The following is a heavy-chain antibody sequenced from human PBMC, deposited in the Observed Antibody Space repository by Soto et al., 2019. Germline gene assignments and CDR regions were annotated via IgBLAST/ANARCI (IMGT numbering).Heavy chain of an antibody. J-gene: IGHJ4*02. CDR1: GDSMRGYHFY. CDR3: AYGSSSAWIDY. Sequence: SETLSLTCSVSGDSMRGYHFYWGWIRQAPGKGLEWIGSAYFSGGNTYYGPSLKSRVSISVDTSKNEFSLRLTSLTAADTAVYFCAYGSSSAWIDYWGRGTLVTVSS. V-gene: IGHV4-39*01. D-gene: IGHD6-25*01. CDR2: AYFSGGNT.